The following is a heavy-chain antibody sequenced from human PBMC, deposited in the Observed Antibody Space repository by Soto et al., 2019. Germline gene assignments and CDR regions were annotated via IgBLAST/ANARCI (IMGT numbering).Heavy chain of an antibody. D-gene: IGHD6-19*01. CDR2: ISAYNGNT. V-gene: IGHV1-18*01. CDR3: ARDLGIAVAGSYFDY. CDR1: GYTFTSYG. Sequence: ASVKVSCKASGYTFTSYGISWVRQAPGQGLEWMGWISAYNGNTNYAQKLQGRVTMTTDTSTSTAYMELRSLRSDDTAVYYCARDLGIAVAGSYFDYWGQGTLVTSPQ. J-gene: IGHJ4*02.